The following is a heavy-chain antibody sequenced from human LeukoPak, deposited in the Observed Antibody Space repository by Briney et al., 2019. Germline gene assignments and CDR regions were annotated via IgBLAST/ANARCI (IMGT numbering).Heavy chain of an antibody. V-gene: IGHV3-23*01. CDR2: ISDSGGTT. CDR3: TRSLVVGGTRPNDY. CDR1: GFTFSNLA. Sequence: GGSLRLSWVASGFTFSNLAMGWVRQAPGKGLEWVSVISDSGGTTYYADSVKGRFTISRDNAKNTLYLQMNSLTVEDTAVYFCTRSLVVGGTRPNDYWGQGTLVTVAS. D-gene: IGHD2-15*01. J-gene: IGHJ4*02.